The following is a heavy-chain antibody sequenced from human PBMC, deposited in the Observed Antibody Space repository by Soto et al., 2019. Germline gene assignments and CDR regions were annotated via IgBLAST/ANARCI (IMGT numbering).Heavy chain of an antibody. CDR2: IIPIFGTA. V-gene: IGHV1-69*01. D-gene: IGHD2-8*01. J-gene: IGHJ5*02. Sequence: QVQLVKAGAAVKKPGSSVKVSCKASGGTFSSYAISWVRQAPGQGLEWLGGIIPIFGTANYAQKFQGRVTITADESTSTAYMELSSLSPEDTAVSYCARDAIVPRCWFDPWGQGTLVTVSS. CDR3: ARDAIVPRCWFDP. CDR1: GGTFSSYA.